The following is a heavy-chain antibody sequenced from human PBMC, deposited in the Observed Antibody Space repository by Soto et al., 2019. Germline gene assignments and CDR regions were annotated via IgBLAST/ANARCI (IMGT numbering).Heavy chain of an antibody. D-gene: IGHD6-25*01. CDR3: AHRGDSGSSRAFHI. CDR1: GFSLSTSGVG. J-gene: IGHJ3*02. Sequence: QITLKESGPALVKPTQTLTLTCTFSGFSLSTSGVGVGWLRQPPGKALEWLALIYWDDDKRYSPSVKSRLTITKDTSKKQVVLTMTNLDPVDTATYYCAHRGDSGSSRAFHIWGQGTMVTVSS. V-gene: IGHV2-5*02. CDR2: IYWDDDK.